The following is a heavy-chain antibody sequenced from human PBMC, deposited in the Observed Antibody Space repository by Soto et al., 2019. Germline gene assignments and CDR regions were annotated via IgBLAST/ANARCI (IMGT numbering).Heavy chain of an antibody. Sequence: EVQLVESGGGLVQPGESLRLSCAASGFTFSSYWMHWVRQAPGKGLVWVSGINSDGSSTSYAGSVKGQFTISRDNAKNTLYLQMNILRAEDTAVYYCVRTSLVVAAATREDYWGQGTLVTVSS. D-gene: IGHD2-15*01. CDR2: INSDGSST. V-gene: IGHV3-74*01. J-gene: IGHJ4*02. CDR3: VRTSLVVAAATREDY. CDR1: GFTFSSYW.